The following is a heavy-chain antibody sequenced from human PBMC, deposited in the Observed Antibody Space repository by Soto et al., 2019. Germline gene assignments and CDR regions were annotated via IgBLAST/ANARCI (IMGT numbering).Heavy chain of an antibody. CDR3: ARDRRGIVVVVAATPLSGGMDV. CDR2: VNHSGST. D-gene: IGHD2-15*01. J-gene: IGHJ6*02. CDR1: GGSFSGYY. Sequence: PSETLSLTCAVYGGSFSGYYWSWIRQPPGKGLEWIGEVNHSGSTNYNPSLKSRVTISVDTSRNQFSLKLSSVTAADTAVYYCARDRRGIVVVVAATPLSGGMDVWGQGTTVTVSS. V-gene: IGHV4-34*01.